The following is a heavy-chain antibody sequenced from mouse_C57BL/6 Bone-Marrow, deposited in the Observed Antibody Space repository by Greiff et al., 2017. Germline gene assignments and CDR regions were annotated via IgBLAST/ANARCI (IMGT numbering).Heavy chain of an antibody. V-gene: IGHV1-81*01. Sequence: QVQLKQSGAELARPGASVKLSCKASGYTFTSYGISWVKQGTGQGLEWIGEIYPRSGNTYYNEKFKGKATLTADQSSSTAYMELRSLTSEDSAVYFCARWGRGLGFAYWGQGTLVTVSA. J-gene: IGHJ3*01. CDR2: IYPRSGNT. D-gene: IGHD6-1*01. CDR3: ARWGRGLGFAY. CDR1: GYTFTSYG.